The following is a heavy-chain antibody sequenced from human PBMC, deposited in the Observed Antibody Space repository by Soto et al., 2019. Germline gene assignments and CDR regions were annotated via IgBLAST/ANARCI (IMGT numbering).Heavy chain of an antibody. CDR3: ARGLLRLGELSVSGYYFDY. CDR1: GGTFSSYT. V-gene: IGHV1-69*02. Sequence: QVQLVQSGAEVKKPGSSVKVSCKASGGTFSSYTISWVRQAPGQGLEWMGRIIPILGIANYAQKFQGRVTITADKSTSTAYMELRRLRSEDTAVYYWARGLLRLGELSVSGYYFDYWGQGTLVTVSS. D-gene: IGHD3-16*02. J-gene: IGHJ4*02. CDR2: IIPILGIA.